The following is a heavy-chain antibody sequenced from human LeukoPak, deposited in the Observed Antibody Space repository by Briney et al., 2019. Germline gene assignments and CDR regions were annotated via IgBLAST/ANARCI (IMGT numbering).Heavy chain of an antibody. J-gene: IGHJ4*02. CDR3: ARDRWGIAAAGEYYFDY. Sequence: PSETLSLTCTVSAGSISSYYWSWIRQPAGNGLEWIGRIYTSGSTNYNPSLKSRVTMSVDTSKNQFSLKLSSVTAADTAVYYCARDRWGIAAAGEYYFDYWGQGTLVTVSS. CDR1: AGSISSYY. V-gene: IGHV4-4*07. D-gene: IGHD6-13*01. CDR2: IYTSGST.